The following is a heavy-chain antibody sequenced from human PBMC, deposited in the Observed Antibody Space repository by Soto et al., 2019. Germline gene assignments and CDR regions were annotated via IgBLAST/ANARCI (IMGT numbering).Heavy chain of an antibody. Sequence: QVQLVQSGAEVKKPGSSMKVSCKASGGTFSRYAIRWVRQAPGQWLEWMGGIIPIFGTADYAQKFHGRVTINADDSTSTAYMELSSLRSEDTAVYYCARGITGTVTYDYGLDVWGQGTTVTVSS. J-gene: IGHJ6*02. V-gene: IGHV1-69*12. CDR1: GGTFSRYA. D-gene: IGHD1-20*01. CDR3: ARGITGTVTYDYGLDV. CDR2: IIPIFGTA.